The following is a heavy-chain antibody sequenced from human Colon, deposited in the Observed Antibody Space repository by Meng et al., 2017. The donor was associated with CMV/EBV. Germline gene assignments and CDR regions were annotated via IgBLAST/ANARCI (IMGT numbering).Heavy chain of an antibody. Sequence: SCKASGYRLTSYARHWARQAPGKRLEWMGGINAINSNTKYSQKFQGRVTMTKATSASTAYTELSSLRFEDTAVSYWAREAYPHLFDYWGQGDLVTVSS. J-gene: IGHJ4*02. CDR1: GYRLTSYA. CDR3: AREAYPHLFDY. CDR2: INAINSNT. V-gene: IGHV1-3*01.